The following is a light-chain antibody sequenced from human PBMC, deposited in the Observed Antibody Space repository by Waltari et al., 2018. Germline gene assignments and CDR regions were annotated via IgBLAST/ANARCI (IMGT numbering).Light chain of an antibody. V-gene: IGLV1-44*01. J-gene: IGLJ3*02. CDR3: AAWDDSLNGPV. CDR1: TSNIGSNP. Sequence: QSVLTQPPSTSGTPGQRVTISCSGSTSNIGSNPVNWYQQVPETAPKLLIHTNTQGPSGVPDRFSGSKSGTSASLAISGLQSEDEAHYYCAAWDDSLNGPVFGGGTKLTVL. CDR2: TNT.